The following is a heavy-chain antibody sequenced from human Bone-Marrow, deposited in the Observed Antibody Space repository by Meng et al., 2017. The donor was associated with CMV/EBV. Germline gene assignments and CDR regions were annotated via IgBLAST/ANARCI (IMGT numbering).Heavy chain of an antibody. CDR1: GFTFDDYA. CDR2: ISWNSGTI. Sequence: SLKISCAVSGFTFDDYAMHWVRQAPGKGLEWVSGISWNSGTIGYADSVKGRFTISRDNAKNSLYLQMNSLRTEDTALYYFAKDVGFTYSTSWYYFDSWGQGTLVTVSS. V-gene: IGHV3-9*01. CDR3: AKDVGFTYSTSWYYFDS. D-gene: IGHD6-13*01. J-gene: IGHJ4*02.